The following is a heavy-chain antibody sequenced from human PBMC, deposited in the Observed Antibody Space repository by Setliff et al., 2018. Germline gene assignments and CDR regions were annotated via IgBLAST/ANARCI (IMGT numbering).Heavy chain of an antibody. V-gene: IGHV4-4*07. CDR3: AREGLGGVNIVGFLNS. D-gene: IGHD2-15*01. Sequence: SETLSLTCSVSGGSINEYYWSWFRQPAGQGLEWIGRIYSDENTDYNPSLKSRVTMSADTSKNQLSLTLTSVTAADTAVYYCAREGLGGVNIVGFLNSWGQGTLVTVSS. CDR1: GGSINEYY. CDR2: IYSDENT. J-gene: IGHJ4*02.